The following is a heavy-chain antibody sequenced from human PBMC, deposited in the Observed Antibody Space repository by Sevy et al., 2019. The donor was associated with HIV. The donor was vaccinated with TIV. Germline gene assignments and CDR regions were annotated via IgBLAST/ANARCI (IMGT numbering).Heavy chain of an antibody. CDR1: GFTFSKYS. J-gene: IGHJ4*02. Sequence: GGYLRLSCAASGFTFSKYSMSWIRQTPGKGLEWVSTFSFGCGKINYADSVKGRFTISRDDSRNTFYLQMNSLRAEDTAIYYCAREPWTKPHDYWGQGTVVTVSS. V-gene: IGHV3-23*01. CDR3: AREPWTKPHDY. D-gene: IGHD2-8*01. CDR2: FSFGCGKI.